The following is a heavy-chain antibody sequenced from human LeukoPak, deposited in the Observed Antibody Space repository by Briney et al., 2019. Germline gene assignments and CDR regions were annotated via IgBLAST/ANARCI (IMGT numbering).Heavy chain of an antibody. CDR2: IYYSVST. Sequence: SETLSFTCTGSVGSLSSSSYYWGWIRQPPGKGLEWIGRIYYSVSTYNNPSLKSRVTISVVSSKNQFSLKLSSVTAADTAVYYCASYSYGVFMDVWGKGTTVTVSS. CDR1: VGSLSSSSYY. V-gene: IGHV4-39*07. D-gene: IGHD5-18*01. CDR3: ASYSYGVFMDV. J-gene: IGHJ6*03.